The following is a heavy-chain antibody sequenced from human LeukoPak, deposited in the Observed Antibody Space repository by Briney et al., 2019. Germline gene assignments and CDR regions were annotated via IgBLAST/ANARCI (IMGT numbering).Heavy chain of an antibody. J-gene: IGHJ4*02. CDR3: ARSGSGGWIDH. CDR2: IYYSGST. Sequence: SETLPLTCTVSGGSISSYYWSWIGQPPGKGLEWIGYIYYSGSTNYNPSLKSRVTISVDTSKNQFSLKLSSVTAADTAVYYCARSGSGGWIDHWGQGTLVTVSS. CDR1: GGSISSYY. V-gene: IGHV4-59*01. D-gene: IGHD6-19*01.